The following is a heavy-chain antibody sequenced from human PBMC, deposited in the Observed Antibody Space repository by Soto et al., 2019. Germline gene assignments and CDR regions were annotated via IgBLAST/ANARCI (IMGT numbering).Heavy chain of an antibody. V-gene: IGHV1-18*04. J-gene: IGHJ6*02. CDR1: GYTFTSYG. Sequence: QVQLVQSGAEVKKPGASVKVSCKASGYTFTSYGISWVRQAPGQGLEWMGWISAYNGNTNYAQKLQGRVTMTTDTSTSTADMERRSLRSDDTAVYYCARDRATVNDYYYYGMDVWGQGTTVTVSS. CDR3: ARDRATVNDYYYYGMDV. D-gene: IGHD4-17*01. CDR2: ISAYNGNT.